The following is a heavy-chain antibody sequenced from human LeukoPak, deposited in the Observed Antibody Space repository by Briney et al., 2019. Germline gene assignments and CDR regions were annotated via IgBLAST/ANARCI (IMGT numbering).Heavy chain of an antibody. CDR2: IYTSGST. CDR3: ARKDGDY. J-gene: IGHJ4*02. Sequence: SETLSLTCAVSGASITSFHWTWFRQPAGRGLEWIGLIYTSGSTLYNPSLQSRVAMSVDVTKNQLSLKLSYVTAADAAAYYCARKDGDYWGQGTLVTVSS. D-gene: IGHD6-6*01. V-gene: IGHV4-4*07. CDR1: GASITSFH.